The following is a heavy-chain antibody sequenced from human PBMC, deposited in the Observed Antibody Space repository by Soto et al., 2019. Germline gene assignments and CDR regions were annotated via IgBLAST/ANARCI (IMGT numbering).Heavy chain of an antibody. V-gene: IGHV4-39*01. CDR1: GGSISSSSYY. J-gene: IGHJ4*02. D-gene: IGHD5-12*01. CDR3: ARTLSDIVATIVDY. Sequence: QLQLQESGPGLVKPSETLSLTCTVSGGSISSSSYYWGWIRQPPGKGLEWIGSIYYSGSTYYNPSLKSRGTISVDTSKNQFSRKLSSVTAADTAVYYCARTLSDIVATIVDYWGQGTLVTVSS. CDR2: IYYSGST.